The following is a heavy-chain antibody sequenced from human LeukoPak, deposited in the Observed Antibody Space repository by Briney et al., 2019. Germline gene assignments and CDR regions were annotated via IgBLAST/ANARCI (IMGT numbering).Heavy chain of an antibody. J-gene: IGHJ4*02. V-gene: IGHV3-30*18. CDR1: GFTFSSYG. D-gene: IGHD3-10*01. CDR2: ISYDGSNT. CDR3: AKDYAPNMDRTAPAY. Sequence: GGSLRLSCAASGFTFSSYGMHWVRQAPGKGLEWVAVISYDGSNTYYADSVKGRFTISRDNSKNRLFLQMNSLRPEDTAVYYCAKDYAPNMDRTAPAYWGQGTLVTVSS.